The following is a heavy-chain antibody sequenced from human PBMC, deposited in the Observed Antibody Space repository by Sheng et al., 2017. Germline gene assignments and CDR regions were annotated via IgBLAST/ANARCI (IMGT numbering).Heavy chain of an antibody. D-gene: IGHD2-21*01. Sequence: ESGGDLVHPGGTLRLSCAASGFTFSDYGMYWVRQAPGKGLEWVSGITGGGATTYYADSVKGRFTISRDNSKNTLYLQMNSLRAEDTAVYYCAKRGIAISWFDPWGQGTLVTVSS. V-gene: IGHV3-23*01. CDR3: AKRGIAISWFDP. CDR1: GFTFSDYG. CDR2: ITGGGATT. J-gene: IGHJ5*02.